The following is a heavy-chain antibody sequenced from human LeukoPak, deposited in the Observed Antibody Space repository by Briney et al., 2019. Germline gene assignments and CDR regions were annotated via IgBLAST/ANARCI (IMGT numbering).Heavy chain of an antibody. D-gene: IGHD3-22*01. CDR2: ISVYNGDT. CDR3: ASNTGSDSSGYTY. Sequence: ASVKVSCKASGYTFFSYGITWVRQAPGQGLEWMGWISVYNGDTDYARKFQGRLTVTTDTSTSTAYMELRSLRSDDTAVYYCASNTGSDSSGYTYWGQGTLVTVSS. J-gene: IGHJ4*02. CDR1: GYTFFSYG. V-gene: IGHV1-18*01.